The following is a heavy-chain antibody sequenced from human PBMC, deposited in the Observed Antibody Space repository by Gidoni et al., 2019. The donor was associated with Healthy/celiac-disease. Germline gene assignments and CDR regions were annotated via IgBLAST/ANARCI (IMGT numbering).Heavy chain of an antibody. V-gene: IGHV4-34*01. CDR1: GGSFSGYY. CDR2: INHSGST. J-gene: IGHJ4*02. Sequence: QVQLQQWGAGLLKPSETLSLTCAVYGGSFSGYYWSWIRQPPGKGLEWIGEINHSGSTNYNPSLKSRVTISVDTSKNQFSLKLSSVTAADTAVYYCASGSYHDDGGYYFDYWGQGTLVTVSS. D-gene: IGHD1-26*01. CDR3: ASGSYHDDGGYYFDY.